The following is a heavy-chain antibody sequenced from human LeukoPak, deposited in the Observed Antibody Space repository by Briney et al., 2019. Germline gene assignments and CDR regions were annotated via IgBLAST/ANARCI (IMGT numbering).Heavy chain of an antibody. CDR2: ITHSGTT. CDR1: GESFSGYY. D-gene: IGHD6-13*01. J-gene: IGHJ4*02. V-gene: IGHV4-34*01. Sequence: ASETLSLTCAVYGESFSGYYWNWIRQPPGRGLEWIGEITHSGTTNHSPSLKSRVTISVYTSKNQFSLKLTSVTAADTAVYYCARGSPAAGGSLDYWGQGTLVTVSS. CDR3: ARGSPAAGGSLDY.